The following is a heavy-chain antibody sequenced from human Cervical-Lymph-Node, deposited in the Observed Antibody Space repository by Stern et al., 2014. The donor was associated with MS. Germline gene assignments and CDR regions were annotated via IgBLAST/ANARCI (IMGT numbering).Heavy chain of an antibody. V-gene: IGHV4-59*11. Sequence: QVQLQESGPGLLRPSETLSLTCTVSGASITHHFWSWIRQPPGKGLEWIGYIYYSGTTNYNASLKGRVAISIDTSRTQFSLRLRSATAADTAVYYCARATDLWGQGTLVTVSS. J-gene: IGHJ5*02. CDR2: IYYSGTT. CDR1: GASITHHF. CDR3: ARATDL.